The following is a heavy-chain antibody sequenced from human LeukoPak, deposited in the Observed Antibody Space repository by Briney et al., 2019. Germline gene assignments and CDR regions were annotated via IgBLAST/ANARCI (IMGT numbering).Heavy chain of an antibody. Sequence: ASVKVTCKASGYTFTSYYMHWARQAPGQGLEWMGIINPSGGSTSYAQKFQGRVTMTRDTSTSTVYMELSSLRSEDTAVYYCAREFPNGLQYYYGSGSYSDAFDIWGQGTMVTVSS. D-gene: IGHD3-10*01. CDR3: AREFPNGLQYYYGSGSYSDAFDI. V-gene: IGHV1-46*03. CDR2: INPSGGST. J-gene: IGHJ3*02. CDR1: GYTFTSYY.